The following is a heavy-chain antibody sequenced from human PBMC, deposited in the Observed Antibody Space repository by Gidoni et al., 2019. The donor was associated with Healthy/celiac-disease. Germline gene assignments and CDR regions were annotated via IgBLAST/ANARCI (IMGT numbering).Heavy chain of an antibody. CDR3: ARDLLKGDSSGRQSGCFVY. D-gene: IGHD3-22*01. CDR2: INPSGGST. V-gene: IGHV1-46*01. Sequence: QVQLVQSGAEVKKPGASVKVSCKASGYTFTSYYMHWVRQAPGQVLEWMGIINPSGGSTSYAQKFQGRVTMTRDTSTSTVYMELSSLRSEDTAVYYCARDLLKGDSSGRQSGCFVYWGQGTLVTVSS. CDR1: GYTFTSYY. J-gene: IGHJ4*02.